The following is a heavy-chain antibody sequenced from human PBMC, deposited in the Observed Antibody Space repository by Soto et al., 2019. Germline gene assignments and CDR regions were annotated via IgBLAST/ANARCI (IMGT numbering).Heavy chain of an antibody. CDR1: GYTFIRNG. CDR2: ISTHNGNT. CDR3: VRDEISSAGLDP. J-gene: IGHJ5*02. V-gene: IGHV1-18*01. Sequence: ASVKVSCKASGYTFIRNGISWVRQAPGQGLEWMGWISTHNGNTYYAQNFQGRVTMTSDTPTSTAYMELRSLRSDDTAFYYCVRDEISSAGLDPWGQGTLVTVSS.